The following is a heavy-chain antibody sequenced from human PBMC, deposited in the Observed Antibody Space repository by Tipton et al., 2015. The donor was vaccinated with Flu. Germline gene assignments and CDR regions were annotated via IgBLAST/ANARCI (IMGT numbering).Heavy chain of an antibody. V-gene: IGHV4-38-2*01. D-gene: IGHD1-26*01. CDR1: GYSISSGYY. CDR3: AGQLSVGATSGFDY. Sequence: LRLSCAVSGYSISSGYYWGWIRQPPGKGLEWIGSIYHSGSTYYNPSLKSRVTISVDTSKNQFSLKLSSVTAADTAVYYCAGQLSVGATSGFDYWGQGTLVTVSS. J-gene: IGHJ4*02. CDR2: IYHSGST.